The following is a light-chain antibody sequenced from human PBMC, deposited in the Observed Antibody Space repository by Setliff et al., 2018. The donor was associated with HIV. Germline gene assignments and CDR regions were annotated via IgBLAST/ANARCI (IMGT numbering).Light chain of an antibody. Sequence: VLTQPPSVSGAPGQRVTISCTGSSSNIGAGYDVHWYQQLPGTAPKLLIYGNTNRPSGVPDRFSGSKSGTSASLAITGLQAEDEADYYCQSYDSSLFYVFGTGTKVTVL. CDR1: SSNIGAGYD. V-gene: IGLV1-40*01. CDR3: QSYDSSLFYV. J-gene: IGLJ1*01. CDR2: GNT.